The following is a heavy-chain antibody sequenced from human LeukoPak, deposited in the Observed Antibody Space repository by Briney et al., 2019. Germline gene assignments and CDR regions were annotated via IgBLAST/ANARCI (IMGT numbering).Heavy chain of an antibody. CDR2: INPNSGGT. V-gene: IGHV1-2*02. Sequence: ASVKVSCKASGYTLADYYLHWVRQAPGQGLEWMGWINPNSGGTNYAQKFQGRVTMTRDTSISTAYMELSRLRSDDTAVYYCARVKRWLQGDTSAAYYWGQGTTVTVSS. D-gene: IGHD5-24*01. CDR1: GYTLADYY. J-gene: IGHJ6*02. CDR3: ARVKRWLQGDTSAAYY.